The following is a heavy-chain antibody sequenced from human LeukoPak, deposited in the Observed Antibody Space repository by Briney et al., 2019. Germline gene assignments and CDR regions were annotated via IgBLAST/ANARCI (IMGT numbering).Heavy chain of an antibody. D-gene: IGHD3-22*01. CDR2: IYHSGST. CDR3: AREVRYYYDSSVYYYSYNWFDP. J-gene: IGHJ5*02. V-gene: IGHV4-4*02. CDR1: GGSISSSNW. Sequence: PSETLSLTCAVSGGSISSSNWWSWVRQPPGKGLEWIGEIYHSGSTNYNPSLKSRVTTSVDKSKNQFSLKLSSVTAADTAVYYCAREVRYYYDSSVYYYSYNWFDPWGQGTLVTVSS.